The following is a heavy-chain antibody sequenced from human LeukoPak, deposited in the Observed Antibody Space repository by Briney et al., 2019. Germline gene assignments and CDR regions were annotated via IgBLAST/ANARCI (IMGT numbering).Heavy chain of an antibody. CDR2: ITGSGAYT. CDR1: RFTFNNYA. CDR3: AELGITMIGGV. Sequence: PGGSLRLSCAASRFTFNNYAMTWVRQAPGKGLEWVSAITGSGAYTNYADSVKGRFTISRDNSKNTIYLQMNSLRAEDTAVYYCAELGITMIGGVWGKGTTVTISS. V-gene: IGHV3-23*01. D-gene: IGHD3-10*02. J-gene: IGHJ6*04.